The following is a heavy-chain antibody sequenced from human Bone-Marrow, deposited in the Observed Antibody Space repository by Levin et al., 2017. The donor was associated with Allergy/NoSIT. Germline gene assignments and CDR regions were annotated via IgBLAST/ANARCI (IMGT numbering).Heavy chain of an antibody. CDR1: GFTFSSYW. CDR2: IKQDGSEK. Sequence: GGSLRLSCAASGFTFSSYWMSWVRQAPGKGLEWVANIKQDGSEKYYVDSVKGRFTISRDNAKNSLYLQMNSLRAEDTAVYYCARPPGGILLWFDRDWYCDPWGRGTLVTVSS. V-gene: IGHV3-7*04. D-gene: IGHD5-18*01. J-gene: IGHJ2*01. CDR3: ARPPGGILLWFDRDWYCDP.